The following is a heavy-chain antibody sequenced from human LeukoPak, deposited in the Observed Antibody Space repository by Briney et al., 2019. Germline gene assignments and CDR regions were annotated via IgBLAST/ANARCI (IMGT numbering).Heavy chain of an antibody. V-gene: IGHV3-30*03. D-gene: IGHD6-19*01. J-gene: IGHJ4*02. CDR1: AFIFSNHG. Sequence: GGSLRLSCAASAFIFSNHGMHWVRQAPGKGLEWVAIISYDGSNKYYADSVKGRFTISRDNSKNTLYLQMNSLRAEDTAVYYCARDKYSSGWYEGYFDYWGQGTLVTVSS. CDR3: ARDKYSSGWYEGYFDY. CDR2: ISYDGSNK.